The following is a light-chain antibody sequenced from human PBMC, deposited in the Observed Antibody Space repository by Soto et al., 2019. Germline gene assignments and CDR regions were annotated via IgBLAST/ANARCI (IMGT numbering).Light chain of an antibody. Sequence: DIQMTQTPSTLSASVGDRVTITCRASQSISSWLAWYQQKPGKAPKLLIYDASSWESGVPSRCSGSGSGTEFTLTISSRQPDDFATYYCQQYNSYSPWTFGQGTKVDIK. CDR3: QQYNSYSPWT. J-gene: IGKJ1*01. V-gene: IGKV1-5*01. CDR2: DAS. CDR1: QSISSW.